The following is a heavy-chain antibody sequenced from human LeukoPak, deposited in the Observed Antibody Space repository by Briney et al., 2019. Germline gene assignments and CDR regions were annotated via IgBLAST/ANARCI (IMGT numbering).Heavy chain of an antibody. Sequence: GGSLRLSCAASGFTFSSYSMTWVRQAPGKGLEWVSSISSSSSYIYYADSVKGRFTISRDNAKNSLYLQMNSLRSDDTAVYYCASTRGYDYVIYFDYWGQGTLVTVSS. V-gene: IGHV3-21*04. D-gene: IGHD5-12*01. CDR2: ISSSSSYI. CDR1: GFTFSSYS. CDR3: ASTRGYDYVIYFDY. J-gene: IGHJ4*02.